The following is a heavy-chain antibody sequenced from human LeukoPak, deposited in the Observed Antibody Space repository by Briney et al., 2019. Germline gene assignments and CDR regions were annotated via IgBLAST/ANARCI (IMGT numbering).Heavy chain of an antibody. D-gene: IGHD6-13*01. CDR3: ARVSSSWYQDWYFDL. CDR1: GGSISSYY. V-gene: IGHV4-4*07. J-gene: IGHJ2*01. CDR2: IDTSGNT. Sequence: SETLSLTCTVSGGSISSYYWSWLRQPAGKGLEGIGRIDTSGNTNYKPSLKSRVTMSVDTSNNQFSLKLSSVTAADTAVYYCARVSSSWYQDWYFDLWGRGTLVTVSS.